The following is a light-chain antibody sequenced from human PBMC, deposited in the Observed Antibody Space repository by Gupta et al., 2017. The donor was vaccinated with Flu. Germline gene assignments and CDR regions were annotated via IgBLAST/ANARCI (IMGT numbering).Light chain of an antibody. Sequence: LSVSPGERGTLSSSAADHIFNNFLVWYQQRPGQAPRVVIYATSSRATGIPDRFSGGGSGTDFTLTIDRLEPEDCAWYYCHQYKNSPHTFGQGTKVEI. CDR2: ATS. J-gene: IGKJ2*01. V-gene: IGKV3-20*01. CDR3: HQYKNSPHT. CDR1: DHIFNNF.